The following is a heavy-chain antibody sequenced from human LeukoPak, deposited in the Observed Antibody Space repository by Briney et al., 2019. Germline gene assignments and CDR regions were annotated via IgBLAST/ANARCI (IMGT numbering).Heavy chain of an antibody. CDR2: IYYTGST. CDR1: GDSVTSGGYY. Sequence: PSETLSLTCTVSGDSVTSGGYYWNWIRQHPVKGLEWIGYIYYTGSTNYNPSLKSRINISADTSKNQSSLKLKSVTAADTAIYYCARSGLYYPGSGSFDYWGQGALVTVSS. J-gene: IGHJ4*02. V-gene: IGHV4-31*03. CDR3: ARSGLYYPGSGSFDY. D-gene: IGHD3-10*01.